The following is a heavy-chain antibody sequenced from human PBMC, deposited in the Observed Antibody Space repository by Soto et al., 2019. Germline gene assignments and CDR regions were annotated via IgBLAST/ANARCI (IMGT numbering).Heavy chain of an antibody. Sequence: GGSLRFSCAASGFAFSRYAMSWVRQAPGKGLEWVSSISGSTSGTYYADAVKGRFTISRDNSKNTLYLQMNSLRAEDTAVYYCAKDGGDTIVGVVISLDYYGMDVWGQGTTVTVTS. V-gene: IGHV3-23*01. D-gene: IGHD3-3*01. J-gene: IGHJ6*02. CDR1: GFAFSRYA. CDR3: AKDGGDTIVGVVISLDYYGMDV. CDR2: ISGSTSGT.